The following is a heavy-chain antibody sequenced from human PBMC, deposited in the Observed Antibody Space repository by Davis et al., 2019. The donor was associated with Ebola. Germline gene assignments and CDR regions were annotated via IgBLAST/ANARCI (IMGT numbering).Heavy chain of an antibody. J-gene: IGHJ5*02. V-gene: IGHV4-39*07. CDR1: GGSISSGGYY. CDR3: ARGLDIVVVPAVRWFDP. CDR2: INHSGST. Sequence: SETLSLTCTVSGGSISSGGYYWSWLRQPPGKGLEWIVAINHSGSTNYNPSLKSRVTISVDTSKNQFSLKLSSVTAADTAVYYCARGLDIVVVPAVRWFDPWGQGTLVTVSS. D-gene: IGHD2-2*03.